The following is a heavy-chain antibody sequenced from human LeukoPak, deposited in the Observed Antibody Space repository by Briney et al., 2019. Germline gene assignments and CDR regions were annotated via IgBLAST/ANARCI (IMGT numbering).Heavy chain of an antibody. V-gene: IGHV3-23*01. CDR2: ICSSGGST. CDR1: GFTFSSYG. Sequence: GGSLRLSCAASGFTFSSYGMSWVRQAPGKGLEWVSAICSSGGSTYYADSVKGRFTISRDNSKNTLYLQMNRLRAEDTGVYYCAKGVDGTVVVPAAYGGAVDVWGKGTTVTISS. CDR3: AKGVDGTVVVPAAYGGAVDV. D-gene: IGHD2-2*01. J-gene: IGHJ6*04.